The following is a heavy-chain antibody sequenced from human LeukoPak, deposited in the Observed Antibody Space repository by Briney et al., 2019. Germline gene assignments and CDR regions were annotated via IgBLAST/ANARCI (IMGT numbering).Heavy chain of an antibody. D-gene: IGHD4-11*01. CDR1: GFSFSVYW. CDR3: VRDFMYTTACTGC. CDR2: IKTDGSIT. Sequence: GGSLRLSCAASGFSFSVYWMHWVRQAPGKGPVWVSRIKTDGSITDYADSVKGRFTISRDNAKNTLYLQMNSLRAEDTAVYYCVRDFMYTTACTGCWGQGTLVTVSS. J-gene: IGHJ4*02. V-gene: IGHV3-74*01.